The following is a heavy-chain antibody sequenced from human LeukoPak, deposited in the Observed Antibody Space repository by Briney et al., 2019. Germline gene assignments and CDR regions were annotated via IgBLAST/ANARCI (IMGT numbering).Heavy chain of an antibody. CDR2: VSDSGRSA. Sequence: GGSLRLSCAASGFTFSNYAMSWVRQAPGKGLEWVSGVSDSGRSAYYADSVQGRFIITRDNSKNTLYLQMNSLRVEDTAAYFCAQNQWEFPAWGQGTLVTVSS. CDR3: AQNQWEFPA. D-gene: IGHD1-26*01. CDR1: GFTFSNYA. V-gene: IGHV3-23*01. J-gene: IGHJ5*02.